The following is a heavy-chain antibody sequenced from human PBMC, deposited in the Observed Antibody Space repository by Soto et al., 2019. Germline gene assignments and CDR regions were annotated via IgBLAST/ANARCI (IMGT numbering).Heavy chain of an antibody. V-gene: IGHV3-13*01. D-gene: IGHD6-13*01. J-gene: IGHJ6*02. CDR2: IGTAGDT. Sequence: GGSLRLSCAASGFTFSSYDMHWVRQATGKGLEWVSAIGTAGDTYYPGSVKGRFTISRENAKNSLYLQMNSLRAEDTAVYYCARGGIAAAGIYYYGMDVWGQGTTVTVSS. CDR1: GFTFSSYD. CDR3: ARGGIAAAGIYYYGMDV.